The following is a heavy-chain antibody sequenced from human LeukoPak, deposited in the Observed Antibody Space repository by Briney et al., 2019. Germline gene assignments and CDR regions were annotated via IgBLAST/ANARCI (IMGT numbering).Heavy chain of an antibody. J-gene: IGHJ4*02. D-gene: IGHD3-22*01. V-gene: IGHV4-31*03. CDR2: IYYSGST. CDR1: GGSISSGGYY. Sequence: SQTLCLTCTVSGGSISSGGYYWSWIRQHPGKGLEWIGYIYYSGSTYYNPSLKSRVTLSVDTSKNQCSLNLSSVTAADTAVYYCARDSSGYFAFDYWGQGTLVTVSS. CDR3: ARDSSGYFAFDY.